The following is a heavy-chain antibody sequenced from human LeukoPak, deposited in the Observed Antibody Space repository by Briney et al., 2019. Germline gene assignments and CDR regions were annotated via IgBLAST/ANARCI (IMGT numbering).Heavy chain of an antibody. V-gene: IGHV4-61*02. D-gene: IGHD3-10*01. CDR3: ARGHKRSGSYYNPAPYYYYYMDV. J-gene: IGHJ6*03. CDR2: IYTSGST. Sequence: SETLSLTCTVSGGSISSGSYYWSWIRQPAGKGLEWIGRIYTSGSTNYNPSLKSRVTISVDTSKNQLSLKLSSVTAADTAVYYCARGHKRSGSYYNPAPYYYYYMDVWGKGTTVTVSS. CDR1: GGSISSGSYY.